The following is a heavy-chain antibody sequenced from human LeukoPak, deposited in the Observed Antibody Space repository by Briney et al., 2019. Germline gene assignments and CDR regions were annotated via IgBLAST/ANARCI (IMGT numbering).Heavy chain of an antibody. CDR2: ISSSSSYI. CDR3: ARDLCRGNRRIFDY. Sequence: GGSLRLSCAASGFTFSSYSMNWLRQAPGKGLEWVSSISSSSSYIYYAASVKGRFTISRDNAKNSLYLQMNSLRAEDTAVHYCARDLCRGNRRIFDYWGQATLVTDSS. D-gene: IGHD1-14*01. V-gene: IGHV3-21*01. CDR1: GFTFSSYS. J-gene: IGHJ4*02.